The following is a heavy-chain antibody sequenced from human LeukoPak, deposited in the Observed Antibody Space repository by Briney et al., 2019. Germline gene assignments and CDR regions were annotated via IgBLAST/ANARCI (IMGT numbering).Heavy chain of an antibody. CDR2: IFHSGTT. J-gene: IGHJ3*02. V-gene: IGHV4-4*02. CDR1: GGSTSSTNW. Sequence: KPSGTLSLTCAVSGGSTSSTNWWNWVRQPPGKGLEWIGEIFHSGTTNYNPSLKSRVTISLDKSKNQFSLKLKSVTAADTAVYYCARDQWLLRGGDHDALDIWGQGTMVTVSS. D-gene: IGHD6-19*01. CDR3: ARDQWLLRGGDHDALDI.